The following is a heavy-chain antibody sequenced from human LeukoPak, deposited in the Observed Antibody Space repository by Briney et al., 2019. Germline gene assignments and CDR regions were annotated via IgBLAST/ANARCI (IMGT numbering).Heavy chain of an antibody. Sequence: ASVKVSCKASGYTFTGYYMHWVRQAPGQGLEGMGWINPNSGGTNYAQKFRGWVTMTRDTSISTAYMELSRLRSDDTAVYYCARAAYGSGSYYNLYYFDYWGQGTLVTVSS. CDR3: ARAAYGSGSYYNLYYFDY. CDR2: INPNSGGT. D-gene: IGHD3-10*01. J-gene: IGHJ4*02. V-gene: IGHV1-2*04. CDR1: GYTFTGYY.